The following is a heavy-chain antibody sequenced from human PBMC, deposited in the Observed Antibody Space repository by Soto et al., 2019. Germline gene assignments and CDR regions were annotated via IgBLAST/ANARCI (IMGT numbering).Heavy chain of an antibody. CDR1: GFTFDDYA. CDR2: ISGSGGST. J-gene: IGHJ4*02. Sequence: PGGSLSLSCAASGFTFDDYAMSWVRQAPGKGLEWVSAISGSGGSTYYADSVKGRFTISRDNSKNTLYLQMNSLRAEDTAVYYCAKDVSKAGTTNYFDYWGQGTLVTVSS. D-gene: IGHD1-1*01. V-gene: IGHV3-23*01. CDR3: AKDVSKAGTTNYFDY.